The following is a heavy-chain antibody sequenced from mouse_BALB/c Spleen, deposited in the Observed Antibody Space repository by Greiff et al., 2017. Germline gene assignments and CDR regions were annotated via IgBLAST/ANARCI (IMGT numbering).Heavy chain of an antibody. V-gene: IGHV5-6*01. J-gene: IGHJ4*01. CDR3: ERHPLTTATDYAMDY. Sequence: EVQLVESGGDLVKPGGSLKLSCAASGFTFSSYGMSWVRQTPDKRLEWVATISSGGSYTYYPDSVKGRFTISRDNAKNTLYLQKSSLKSEDTAMYYCERHPLTTATDYAMDYWGQGTSVTVSS. CDR1: GFTFSSYG. D-gene: IGHD1-2*01. CDR2: ISSGGSYT.